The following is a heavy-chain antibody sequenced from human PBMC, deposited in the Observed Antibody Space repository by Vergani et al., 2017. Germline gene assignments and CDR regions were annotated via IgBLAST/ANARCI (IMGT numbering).Heavy chain of an antibody. CDR2: IRNKANSYTT. Sequence: EVQLVESGGGLVKSGGSLRLSCVASGFTFTDAWMSWVRQAPGKGLEWIGHIRNKANSYTTEYAPSVKGRFIISRTDSRNTLYLDVISLETEDTAVYYCTTDLATPSPPDGRDYFDHWGQGTLVTVSS. D-gene: IGHD2-21*01. CDR1: GFTFTDAW. V-gene: IGHV3-15*05. J-gene: IGHJ4*02. CDR3: TTDLATPSPPDGRDYFDH.